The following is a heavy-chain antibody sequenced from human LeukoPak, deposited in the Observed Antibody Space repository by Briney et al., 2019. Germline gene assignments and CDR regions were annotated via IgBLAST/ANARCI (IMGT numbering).Heavy chain of an antibody. CDR2: IRSKANSYAT. CDR1: GFTFSGSA. D-gene: IGHD6-13*01. J-gene: IGHJ4*02. CDR3: TRHTGIAAASFDY. Sequence: GGSLRLSCAASGFTFSGSAMHRVRQASGKGLEWVGRIRSKANSYATAYAASVKGRFTISRDDSKNTAYLQMNSLKTEDTAVYYCTRHTGIAAASFDYWGQGTLVTVSS. V-gene: IGHV3-73*01.